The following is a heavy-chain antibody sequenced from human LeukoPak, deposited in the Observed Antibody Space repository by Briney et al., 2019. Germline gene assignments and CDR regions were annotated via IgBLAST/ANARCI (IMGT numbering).Heavy chain of an antibody. CDR2: IYYSGST. CDR3: ARAGAQYYDFWSGSYYFDY. CDR1: GGSISSGDYY. V-gene: IGHV4-30-4*01. D-gene: IGHD3-3*01. J-gene: IGHJ4*02. Sequence: SETLSLTCTVSGGSISSGDYYWSWIRQPPGKGLEWIGYIYYSGSTYYNPSLKSRVTISVDTSKNRFSLKLSSVTAADTAVYYCARAGAQYYDFWSGSYYFDYWGQGTLVTVSS.